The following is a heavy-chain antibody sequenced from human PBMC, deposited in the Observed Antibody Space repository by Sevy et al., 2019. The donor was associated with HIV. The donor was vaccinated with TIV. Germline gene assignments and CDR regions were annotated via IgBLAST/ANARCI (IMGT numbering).Heavy chain of an antibody. CDR2: ISSSSSYT. J-gene: IGHJ6*02. V-gene: IGHV3-11*06. D-gene: IGHD6-6*01. CDR3: ARDRSRIAARSHYYGMDV. Sequence: GGSLRLSCAASGFTFYYAWMSWVRQAPGKGLEWVSYISSSSSYTNYADSVKGRFTISRDNAKNSLYLQMNSLRAEDTAVYYCARDRSRIAARSHYYGMDVWGQGTTVTVSS. CDR1: GFTFYYAW.